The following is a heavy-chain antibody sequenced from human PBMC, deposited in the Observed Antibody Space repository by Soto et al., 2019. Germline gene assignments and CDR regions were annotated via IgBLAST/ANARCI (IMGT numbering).Heavy chain of an antibody. CDR3: APDTANGRPYFDP. D-gene: IGHD6-13*01. Sequence: GASVKVSCKTSGYRFTAYYMHWVRHAPGQGLEWLGGTNPGSGTTDYAQKFKSRISMTSDTSTTTVYMELRRPTSEDTAVYYCAPDTANGRPYFDPWGKGTLVTVSS. J-gene: IGHJ5*02. CDR2: TNPGSGTT. V-gene: IGHV1-46*01. CDR1: GYRFTAYY.